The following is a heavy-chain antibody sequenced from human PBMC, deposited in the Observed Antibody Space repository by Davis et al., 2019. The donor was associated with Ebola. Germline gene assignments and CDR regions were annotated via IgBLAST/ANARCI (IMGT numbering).Heavy chain of an antibody. J-gene: IGHJ6*02. V-gene: IGHV4-34*01. CDR3: ARSPMAISSGMDV. CDR2: INHSGST. D-gene: IGHD5-24*01. CDR1: GESFSGHY. Sequence: MPSETLSLTCAVYGESFSGHYWGWIRQPPGKGLEWIGEINHSGSTNYNPSLKSRGTISVDTSKNLFSLKLSSVTAADTAVYYCARSPMAISSGMDVWGQGTTVTVSS.